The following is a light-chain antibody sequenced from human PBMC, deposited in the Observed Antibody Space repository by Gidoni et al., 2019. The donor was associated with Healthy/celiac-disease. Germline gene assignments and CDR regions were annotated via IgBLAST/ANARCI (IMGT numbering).Light chain of an antibody. J-gene: IGLJ1*01. CDR1: KLGDKY. Sequence: SITCSGDKLGDKYACWYQQKPGQSPVLVIYQDSKRRSGIPERFSGSNSGNTATLTISGTQAMDEADYYCQAWDSSTAVFGTGTKVTVL. CDR2: QDS. CDR3: QAWDSSTAV. V-gene: IGLV3-1*01.